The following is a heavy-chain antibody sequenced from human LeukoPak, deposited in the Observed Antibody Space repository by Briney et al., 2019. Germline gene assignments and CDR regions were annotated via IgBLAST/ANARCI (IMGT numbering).Heavy chain of an antibody. CDR2: IIPIFGTA. Sequence: LRASVKVSCKAPGGTFSSYAISWVRQAPGQGLEWMGGIIPIFGTANYAQKFQGRVTITTDESTSTAYMELSSLRSEDTAVYYCAGNYDFWRGLDYWGQGTLVTVSS. CDR1: GGTFSSYA. V-gene: IGHV1-69*05. CDR3: AGNYDFWRGLDY. D-gene: IGHD3-3*01. J-gene: IGHJ4*02.